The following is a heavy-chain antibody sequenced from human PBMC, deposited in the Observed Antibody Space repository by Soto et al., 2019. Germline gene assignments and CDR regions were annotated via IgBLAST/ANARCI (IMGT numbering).Heavy chain of an antibody. D-gene: IGHD3-3*01. Sequence: PGGSLRLSCAASGFTFSSYGMHWVRQAPGKGLEWVAVIWYDGSNKYYADSVKGRFTITRDNSKNTLYLQMNSLRDEDTAVYYCATGTLIWSGYYAGFDYWGQGTLVTVSS. CDR1: GFTFSSYG. CDR2: IWYDGSNK. J-gene: IGHJ4*02. V-gene: IGHV3-33*01. CDR3: ATGTLIWSGYYAGFDY.